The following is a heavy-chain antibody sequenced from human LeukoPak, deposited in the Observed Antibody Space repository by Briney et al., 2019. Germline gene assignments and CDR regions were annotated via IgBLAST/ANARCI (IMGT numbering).Heavy chain of an antibody. CDR3: APTRCGYSYDAFDI. V-gene: IGHV5-51*01. D-gene: IGHD5-18*01. Sequence: GESLKISCKGSGYSFTSYWIGWVRQMPGKGLEWMGIIYPGDSDTRYSPSFQGQVTISVDKSISTAYLQWSSLRASDTAMYFCAPTRCGYSYDAFDIWGQGTMVTVSS. CDR2: IYPGDSDT. J-gene: IGHJ3*02. CDR1: GYSFTSYW.